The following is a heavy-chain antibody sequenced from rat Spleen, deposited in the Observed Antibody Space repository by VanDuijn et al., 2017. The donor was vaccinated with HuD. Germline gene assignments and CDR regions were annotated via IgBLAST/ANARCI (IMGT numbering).Heavy chain of an antibody. CDR1: GFTFSDYN. Sequence: EVQLVETGGGLVQPGGSLKLSCAASGFTFSDYNMAWVRQAPTKGLARVASISTGGGNTYYRDSVKGRFTISRDSAKNTLYLQMDSLRSEDTATYYCAKDNNWYFDFWGPGTMVTVSS. CDR3: AKDNNWYFDF. J-gene: IGHJ1*01. V-gene: IGHV5-25*01. CDR2: ISTGGGNT. D-gene: IGHD1-10*01.